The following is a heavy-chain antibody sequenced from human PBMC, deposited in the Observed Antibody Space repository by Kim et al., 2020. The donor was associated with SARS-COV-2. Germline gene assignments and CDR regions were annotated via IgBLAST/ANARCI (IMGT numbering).Heavy chain of an antibody. V-gene: IGHV3-30*03. CDR1: GFTFSSYG. Sequence: GGSLRLSFAASGFTFSSYGMHWVRQAPGKGLEWVAVISYDGSNKYYADSVKGRFTISRDNSKNTLYLQMNSLRAEDTAVYWGVTTVYYGMDVWGQGTTVTVSS. CDR2: ISYDGSNK. D-gene: IGHD4-17*01. CDR3: VTTVYYGMDV. J-gene: IGHJ6*02.